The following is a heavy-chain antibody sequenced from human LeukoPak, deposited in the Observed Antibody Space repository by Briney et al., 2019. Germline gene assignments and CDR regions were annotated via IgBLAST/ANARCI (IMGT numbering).Heavy chain of an antibody. V-gene: IGHV3-23*01. J-gene: IGHJ4*02. D-gene: IGHD6-13*01. CDR3: ARAEAAAIDY. CDR2: ISGSGGST. CDR1: GFTFSSYG. Sequence: PGGSLRLSCAASGFTFSSYGMSWVRQAPGKGLEWVSAISGSGGSTGYADSVKGRFTISRDNAKNSLYLQMNSLRAEDTAVYNCARAEAAAIDYWGQGTLVTVSS.